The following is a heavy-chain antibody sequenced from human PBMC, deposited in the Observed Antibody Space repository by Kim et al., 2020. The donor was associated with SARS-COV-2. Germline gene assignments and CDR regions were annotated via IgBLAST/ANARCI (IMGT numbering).Heavy chain of an antibody. CDR1: GYTFTRNY. CDR3: AKDPFDIDGYLSK. Sequence: ASVNVSCKASGYTFTRNYLHWVRQAPGQGLEWMGILNPGDGSTTYAQKFQDRVIMTRDTSTSTLYMELSSLRSDDTAVYYCAKDPFDIDGYLSKWGQGTLVTVSS. CDR2: LNPGDGST. J-gene: IGHJ1*01. D-gene: IGHD3-22*01. V-gene: IGHV1-46*03.